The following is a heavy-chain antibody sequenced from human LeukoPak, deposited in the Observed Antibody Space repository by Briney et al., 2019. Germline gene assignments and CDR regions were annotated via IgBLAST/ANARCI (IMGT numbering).Heavy chain of an antibody. CDR3: ARDCPSSSWFRDAFDI. Sequence: GGSLRLSCAASGFTFSRLAMTWVRQAPGKGLEWVSTISASGPYYADAVRGRFTISRDNSRNTLSLQMNSLRAEDTAVYYCARDCPSSSWFRDAFDIWGQGTMVTVSS. D-gene: IGHD6-13*01. CDR1: GFTFSRLA. V-gene: IGHV3-23*01. J-gene: IGHJ3*02. CDR2: ISASGP.